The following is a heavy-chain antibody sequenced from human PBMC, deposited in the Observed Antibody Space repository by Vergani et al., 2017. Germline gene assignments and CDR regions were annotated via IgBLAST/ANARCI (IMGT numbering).Heavy chain of an antibody. Sequence: EVQLVESGGGLVQPGGSLRLSCAASGFTFSSYEMNWVRQAPGKGLEWVSYISSSGSTIYYADSVKGRFTISRDNAKNSLYLQMNSLRAEDTAVYYCARVYYYDSSGYYHDKSGAFDIWGQGTMVTVSS. D-gene: IGHD3-22*01. V-gene: IGHV3-48*03. CDR3: ARVYYYDSSGYYHDKSGAFDI. CDR2: ISSSGSTI. J-gene: IGHJ3*02. CDR1: GFTFSSYE.